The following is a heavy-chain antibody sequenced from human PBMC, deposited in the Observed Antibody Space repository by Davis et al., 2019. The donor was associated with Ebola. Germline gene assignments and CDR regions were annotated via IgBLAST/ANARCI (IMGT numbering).Heavy chain of an antibody. J-gene: IGHJ4*02. D-gene: IGHD1-14*01. CDR3: AASAGTVGKFDF. CDR2: ILTIFGTA. CDR1: GYIFTSYA. Sequence: SVKVSCKASGYIFTSYAISWVRQAPGQGLEWMGGILTIFGTANYAQKFQDRVTITADESTSTAYMELSSLRFEYTAVYYCAASAGTVGKFDFWGQGTLVTVSS. V-gene: IGHV1-69*13.